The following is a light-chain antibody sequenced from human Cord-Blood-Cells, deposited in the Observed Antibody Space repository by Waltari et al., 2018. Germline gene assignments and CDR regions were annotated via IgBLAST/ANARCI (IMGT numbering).Light chain of an antibody. CDR1: QSVSSSY. V-gene: IGKV3-20*01. Sequence: EIVLTQPPGTLSLSPGERATLSSRASQSVSSSYFAWYQQKPGQAPRLLIYGASSRATGIPDRFSGSGSGTDFTLTISRLEPEDFAVYYCQQYGSSPRTFGQGTKVEIK. J-gene: IGKJ1*01. CDR2: GAS. CDR3: QQYGSSPRT.